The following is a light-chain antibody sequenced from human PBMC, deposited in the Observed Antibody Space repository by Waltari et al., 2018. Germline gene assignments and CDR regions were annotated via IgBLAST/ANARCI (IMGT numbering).Light chain of an antibody. V-gene: IGLV1-51*01. CDR2: EDK. Sequence: QAVLTQPPSVSAAPGQKVTISCSGSSSHIGNDYLSWYQQLPGTAPELLIYEDKTRPPYIPDRFSASKSDTAATLAITGLQTADEADYYCATWDTTLSAWVFGGGTRVTVL. J-gene: IGLJ3*02. CDR3: ATWDTTLSAWV. CDR1: SSHIGNDY.